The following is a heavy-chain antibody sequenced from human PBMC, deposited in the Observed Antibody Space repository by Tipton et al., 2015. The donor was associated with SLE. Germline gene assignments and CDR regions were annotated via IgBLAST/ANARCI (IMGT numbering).Heavy chain of an antibody. CDR3: AKNNYDDYASFGRYYYGMDV. V-gene: IGHV3-23*05. CDR1: GFIFNTYA. Sequence: SLRLSCAASGFIFNTYAMTWVRQAPGKGLEWVSVVYGSGTTYYADSVKGRFTISRDRSKNMLFLQMSSLRAEDTAVYYCAKNNYDDYASFGRYYYGMDVWGQGTTVTVSS. D-gene: IGHD4-17*01. CDR2: VYGSGTT. J-gene: IGHJ6*02.